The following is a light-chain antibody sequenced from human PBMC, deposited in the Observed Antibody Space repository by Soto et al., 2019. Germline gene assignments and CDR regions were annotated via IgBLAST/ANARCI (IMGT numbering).Light chain of an antibody. J-gene: IGLJ2*01. Sequence: QAVVTQPASVSGSPGQSITISCTGTSSDVGGYNYVSWYQQHPGKAPKLMIYDVSNRPSGVSNRFSGSKSANTASLTISGLQAEDEADYYCSSYTTTSVLFGGGTKLTVL. CDR2: DVS. V-gene: IGLV2-14*01. CDR1: SSDVGGYNY. CDR3: SSYTTTSVL.